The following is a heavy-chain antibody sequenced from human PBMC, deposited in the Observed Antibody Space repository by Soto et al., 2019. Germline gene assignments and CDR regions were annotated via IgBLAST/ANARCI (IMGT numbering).Heavy chain of an antibody. CDR3: ARLQAAAGDNDLTFYY. Sequence: PGESLKISCKISGYRFSSFWIAWVRQKPGKGLEWMGIIYPGDATTIYSPSFQGRLTISVDMSISTAHLQWYDLKASDSAMYYCARLQAAAGDNDLTFYYWGQGTLVTVSS. D-gene: IGHD6-13*01. J-gene: IGHJ4*02. CDR2: IYPGDATT. V-gene: IGHV5-51*01. CDR1: GYRFSSFW.